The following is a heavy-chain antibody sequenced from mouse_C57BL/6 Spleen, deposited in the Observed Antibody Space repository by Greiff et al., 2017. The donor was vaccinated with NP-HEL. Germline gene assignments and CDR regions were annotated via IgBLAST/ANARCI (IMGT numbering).Heavy chain of an antibody. CDR2: IDPSDSYT. CDR3: ARAYYSNYVDY. J-gene: IGHJ2*01. CDR1: GYTFTSYW. D-gene: IGHD2-5*01. Sequence: QVHVKQPGAELVMPGASVKLSCKASGYTFTSYWMHWVKQRPGQGLEWIGEIDPSDSYTNYHQKFKGKSTLTVDKSSSTAYMQLSSLTSEDSAVYYCARAYYSNYVDYWGQGTTRTVSS. V-gene: IGHV1-69*01.